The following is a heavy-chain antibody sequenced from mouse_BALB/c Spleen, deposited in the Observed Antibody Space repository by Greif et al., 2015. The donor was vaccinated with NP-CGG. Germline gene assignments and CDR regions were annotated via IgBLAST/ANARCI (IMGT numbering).Heavy chain of an antibody. D-gene: IGHD2-10*01. J-gene: IGHJ2*01. CDR3: ARSYYGNFDY. V-gene: IGHV5-9*03. CDR1: GFTFSSYT. Sequence: EVKLVESGGGLVKPGGSLKLSCAASGFTFSSYTMSWVRQTPEKRLEWVATISSGGGNTYYPDSVKGRFTISRDNAKNNLYLQMSSLRSEDTALYYCARSYYGNFDYWGQGTTLTVSS. CDR2: ISSGGGNT.